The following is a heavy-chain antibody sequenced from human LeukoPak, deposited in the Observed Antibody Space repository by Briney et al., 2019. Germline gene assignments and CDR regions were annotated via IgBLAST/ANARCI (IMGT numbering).Heavy chain of an antibody. V-gene: IGHV4-39*01. CDR1: GGSISSSSYY. CDR2: IYYSGST. D-gene: IGHD6-13*01. J-gene: IGHJ6*03. Sequence: SETLSLTCTVSGGSISSSSYYWGWIRQPPGKGLEWSGSIYYSGSTYYNPSLKSRVTISVDTSKNQFSLKLSSVTAADTAVYYCARRGYRAAAGIWTDYYYYYMDVWGKGTTVTVSS. CDR3: ARRGYRAAAGIWTDYYYYYMDV.